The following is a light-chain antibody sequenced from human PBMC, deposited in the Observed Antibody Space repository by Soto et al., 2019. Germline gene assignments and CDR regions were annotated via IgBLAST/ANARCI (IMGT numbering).Light chain of an antibody. CDR3: AAWDDTVRSYV. V-gene: IGLV1-47*01. Sequence: QSVLTQPPSVSGTPGQRVTISCSGGRSNIATNYVHWYQQLPVTAPKVLSNRDNQRPSGVPDRFSGSKSGTSASLAISGLRSEDADEYYCAAWDDTVRSYVFGTGTKVTVL. J-gene: IGLJ1*01. CDR1: RSNIATNY. CDR2: RDN.